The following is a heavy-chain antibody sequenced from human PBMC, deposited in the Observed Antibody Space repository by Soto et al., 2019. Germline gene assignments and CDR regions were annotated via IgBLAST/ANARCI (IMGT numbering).Heavy chain of an antibody. Sequence: EVQLLESGGGLVQPGGSLRLSCAASGFTFSSYAMSWVRQAPGKGLEWVSAISGSGGSTYYADSVKGRFTISRYNAKNTRYLQMNSLRAEDTAVYYCAKPLRPTNYYFDYWGQGTLVTVSS. J-gene: IGHJ4*02. CDR2: ISGSGGST. CDR3: AKPLRPTNYYFDY. V-gene: IGHV3-23*01. D-gene: IGHD3-10*01. CDR1: GFTFSSYA.